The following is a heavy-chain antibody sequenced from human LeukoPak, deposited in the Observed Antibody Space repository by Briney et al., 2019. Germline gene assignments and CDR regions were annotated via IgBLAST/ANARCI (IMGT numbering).Heavy chain of an antibody. V-gene: IGHV4-59*12. CDR3: ARGAARKIWYFDF. Sequence: SETLSLTCTVSGASMNSYYWSWIRQPPGKGLEWIGYIYYSGSTNYSPSLRSRVTISVDTSKNQFSLKLTSVTDADTAVYYCARGAARKIWYFDFWGQGTLVTVSS. CDR2: IYYSGST. J-gene: IGHJ4*02. D-gene: IGHD6-6*01. CDR1: GASMNSYY.